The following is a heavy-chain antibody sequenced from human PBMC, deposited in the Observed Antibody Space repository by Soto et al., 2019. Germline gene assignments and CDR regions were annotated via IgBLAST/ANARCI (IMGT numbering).Heavy chain of an antibody. D-gene: IGHD5-18*01. CDR3: ARNRNTAMVSDYYGMDV. CDR1: GYSFTSYW. Sequence: GESLKISCKGSGYSFTSYWIGWVRQMPGKGLEWMGIIYPGDSDTRYSPSFQGQVTISADKSISTAYLQWSSLKASDTAMYYCARNRNTAMVSDYYGMDVWGQGPTVTVSS. V-gene: IGHV5-51*01. J-gene: IGHJ6*02. CDR2: IYPGDSDT.